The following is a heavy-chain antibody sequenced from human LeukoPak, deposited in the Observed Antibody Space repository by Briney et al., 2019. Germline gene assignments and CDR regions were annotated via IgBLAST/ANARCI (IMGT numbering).Heavy chain of an antibody. J-gene: IGHJ3*02. CDR3: ATMVRGVIDAFDI. CDR1: GGTFSSYA. D-gene: IGHD3-10*01. CDR2: MNPNSGNT. Sequence: ASVKVSCKASGGTFSSYAISWVRQAPGQGLEWMGWMNPNSGNTGYAQKFQGRVTITRNTSISTAYMELSSLRSEDTAVYYCATMVRGVIDAFDIWGQGTMVTVSS. V-gene: IGHV1-8*03.